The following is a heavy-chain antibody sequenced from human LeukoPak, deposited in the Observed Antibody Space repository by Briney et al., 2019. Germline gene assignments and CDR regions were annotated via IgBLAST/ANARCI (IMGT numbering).Heavy chain of an antibody. Sequence: GGSLRLSCAASGFTFSSYWMIWVRQAPGKGLEWVANIRQDGSERYYVASVRGRFTISRDNAKNSLYLQMNSLRGEDTAVYYCARLADYDSSGYFDYWGQGTLVTVSS. CDR3: ARLADYDSSGYFDY. D-gene: IGHD3-22*01. J-gene: IGHJ4*02. V-gene: IGHV3-7*01. CDR2: IRQDGSER. CDR1: GFTFSSYW.